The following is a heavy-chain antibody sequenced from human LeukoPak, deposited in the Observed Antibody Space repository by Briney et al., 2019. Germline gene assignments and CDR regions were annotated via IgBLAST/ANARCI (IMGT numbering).Heavy chain of an antibody. V-gene: IGHV3-30*04. CDR1: GFTFSSYA. CDR3: ARGFGDYFDY. Sequence: GGSLRLSCAASGFTFSSYAMHWVRQAPGKGLEWVAVISYDGSNKFYADSVKGRFTISRDNSKNTLYLQMNSLRAEDTAVYYCARGFGDYFDYWGQGTLVTVSS. CDR2: ISYDGSNK. D-gene: IGHD3-10*01. J-gene: IGHJ4*02.